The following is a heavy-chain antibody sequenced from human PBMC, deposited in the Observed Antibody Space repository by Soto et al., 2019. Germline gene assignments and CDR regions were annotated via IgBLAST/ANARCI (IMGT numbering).Heavy chain of an antibody. CDR2: MYPDDSDI. V-gene: IGHV5-51*01. D-gene: IGHD3-22*01. Sequence: ESLKISCKASGYSFSFYWIGWVRQMPGKVLEWMAIMYPDDSDIRYSPSFEAHVTISADKSTSTAFLQWSSLKASDTAMYYCATAYVYDFENSNYYRDAFDIWGQGTLVTVSS. J-gene: IGHJ3*02. CDR3: ATAYVYDFENSNYYRDAFDI. CDR1: GYSFSFYW.